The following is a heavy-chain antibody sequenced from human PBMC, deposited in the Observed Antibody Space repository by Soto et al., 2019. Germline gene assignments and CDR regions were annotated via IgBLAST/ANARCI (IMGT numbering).Heavy chain of an antibody. CDR1: GGSISSGGYY. V-gene: IGHV4-31*03. CDR3: ARSPIVVVTAYFDY. CDR2: IYYSGST. D-gene: IGHD2-21*02. J-gene: IGHJ4*02. Sequence: QVQLQESGPGLVKPSQTLSLTCTVSGGSISSGGYYWSWIRQHPGKGLEWIGYIYYSGSTYYNPSLKRRVTIXVXTXXNQFALKLSSVTAADTAVYYCARSPIVVVTAYFDYWGQGTLVTVSS.